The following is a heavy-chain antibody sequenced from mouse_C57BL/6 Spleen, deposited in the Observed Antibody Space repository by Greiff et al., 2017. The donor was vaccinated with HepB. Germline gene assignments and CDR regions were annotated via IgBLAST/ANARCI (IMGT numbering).Heavy chain of an antibody. Sequence: QVQLQESGPGLVQPSQSLSIPCTVSGFSLTSYGVHWVRQSPGKGLEWLGVIWRGGSTDYNAAFMSRLSITKDNSKSQVFFKMNSLQADDTAIYYCANLYYYGSSYGFANWGQGTRVTVSA. D-gene: IGHD1-1*01. V-gene: IGHV2-5*01. CDR3: ANLYYYGSSYGFAN. CDR2: IWRGGST. J-gene: IGHJ3*01. CDR1: GFSLTSYG.